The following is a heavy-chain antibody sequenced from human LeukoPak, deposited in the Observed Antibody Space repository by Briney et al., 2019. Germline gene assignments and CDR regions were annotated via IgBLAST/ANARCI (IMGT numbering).Heavy chain of an antibody. CDR3: ARGVDYYYYYMDV. V-gene: IGHV3-21*01. CDR1: GFTVSSNY. J-gene: IGHJ6*03. Sequence: GGSLRLSCAASGFTVSSNYMSWVRQAPGKGLEWVSSISSSSNYIYYADSAKGRFTISRDNAKNSMYLQMNSLRAEDTAVYYCARGVDYYYYYMDVWGKGTTVTVSS. CDR2: ISSSSNYI.